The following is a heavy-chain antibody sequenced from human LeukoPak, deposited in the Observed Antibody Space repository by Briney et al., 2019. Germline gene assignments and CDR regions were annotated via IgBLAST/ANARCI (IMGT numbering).Heavy chain of an antibody. CDR2: IYYSGST. CDR3: AKDPVAATDWYYFDY. Sequence: PSETLSLTCTVSGGSISSGSYYWGWIHQSPGKGLEWIGSIYYSGSTYYNPSLKSRVTISVDTSKNQFSLKLSSVTAADTAVYYCAKDPVAATDWYYFDYWGQGTLVTVSS. CDR1: GGSISSGSYY. D-gene: IGHD5-12*01. J-gene: IGHJ4*02. V-gene: IGHV4-39*02.